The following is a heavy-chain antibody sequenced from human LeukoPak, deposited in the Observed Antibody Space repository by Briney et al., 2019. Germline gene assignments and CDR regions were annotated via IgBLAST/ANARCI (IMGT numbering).Heavy chain of an antibody. D-gene: IGHD7-27*01. CDR1: GGSVTDYY. V-gene: IGHV4-59*02. Sequence: SETLSLTCTVSGGSVTDYYWSWIRQSPGKGLEWIGYIYYTGTSYNPSLNSRLTISADTSNNQFFLKLLSLTAAATTVYYGARGKLGNDYWGPGTLVTVSS. CDR2: IYYTGT. J-gene: IGHJ4*03. CDR3: ARGKLGNDY.